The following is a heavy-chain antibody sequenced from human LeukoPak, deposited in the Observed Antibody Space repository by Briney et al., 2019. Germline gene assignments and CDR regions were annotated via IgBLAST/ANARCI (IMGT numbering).Heavy chain of an antibody. CDR2: ISYDGSNK. CDR3: ARDRAAGSFDY. Sequence: GSLRLSCAASGFTFSSYGMHWVRQAPGKGLEWVAVISYDGSNKYYADSVKGRFTISRDNSKNTLYLQMNSLRAEDTAVYYCARDRAAGSFDYWGQGTLVTVSS. J-gene: IGHJ4*02. V-gene: IGHV3-30*03. CDR1: GFTFSSYG. D-gene: IGHD6-13*01.